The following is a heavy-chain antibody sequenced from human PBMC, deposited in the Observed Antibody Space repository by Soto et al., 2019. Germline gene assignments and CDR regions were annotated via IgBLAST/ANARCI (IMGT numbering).Heavy chain of an antibody. CDR1: GGTFSSYA. CDR3: ARDQGTVAAAGPLNGFDP. V-gene: IGHV1-69*01. D-gene: IGHD6-13*01. J-gene: IGHJ5*02. Sequence: QVQLVQSGAEVKKPGSSVKVSCKASGGTFSSYAISWVRQAPGQGLEWMGGIIPIFGTANYAQKFQGRVTITADESTSTAYMERGSLRSEDTAVYSCARDQGTVAAAGPLNGFDPWGQGTLVTVSS. CDR2: IIPIFGTA.